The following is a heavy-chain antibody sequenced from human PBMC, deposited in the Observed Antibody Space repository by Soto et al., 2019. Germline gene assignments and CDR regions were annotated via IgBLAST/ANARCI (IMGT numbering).Heavy chain of an antibody. V-gene: IGHV4-59*12. D-gene: IGHD3-10*01. CDR2: IYYSGST. J-gene: IGHJ5*02. Sequence: SETLSLTCTVSGGSISSYFWSWIRQPPGKGLEWIGYIYYSGSTNYNPSLKSRVTISVDTSKNQFSLKLSSVTAADTAVYYCARDRRLITMVRGVSLWFDPWGQGTLVTVSS. CDR1: GGSISSYF. CDR3: ARDRRLITMVRGVSLWFDP.